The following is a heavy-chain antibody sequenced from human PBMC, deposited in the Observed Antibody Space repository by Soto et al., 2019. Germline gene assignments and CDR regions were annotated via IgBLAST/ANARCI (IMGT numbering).Heavy chain of an antibody. J-gene: IGHJ4*02. CDR3: RAYSYGQGVDY. CDR2: VNGNGGST. D-gene: IGHD5-18*01. Sequence: EVRLVESGGGLVQPGGSLRLSCTTSGFTFSAYDMNWVRQAPGKGLEWVSVVNGNGGSTYYADSVKGRFTISRDDSKNTLYLQMNSLRAEDTAVYYCRAYSYGQGVDYWGQGTLVTVSS. CDR1: GFTFSAYD. V-gene: IGHV3-23*04.